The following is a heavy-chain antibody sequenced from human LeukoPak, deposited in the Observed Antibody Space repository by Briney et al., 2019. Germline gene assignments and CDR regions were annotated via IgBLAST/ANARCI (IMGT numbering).Heavy chain of an antibody. V-gene: IGHV4-59*01. CDR2: ISYSGST. CDR1: GGSISNYY. CDR3: ARRAYYSVSGEYAIPYWYFDL. J-gene: IGHJ2*01. D-gene: IGHD3-10*01. Sequence: PSETLSLTCTVSGGSISNYYWTWIRQPPGKGLEWIGYISYSGSTNYNPSLKSRVTISVDMSENQFSLNLSSVTAADTAVYYCARRAYYSVSGEYAIPYWYFDLWGRGALVTVSS.